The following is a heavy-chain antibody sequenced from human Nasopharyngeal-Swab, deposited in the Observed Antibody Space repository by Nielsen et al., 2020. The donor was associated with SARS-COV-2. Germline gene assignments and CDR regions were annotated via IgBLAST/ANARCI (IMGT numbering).Heavy chain of an antibody. V-gene: IGHV4-61*02. Sequence: LRLSCTVSGASISRGLYHWNWIRQPAGKGLEWIGRIYASGSVNYSPSLNSRVTMSVDTSKNQFSLNLSSVTAADTAVYYCARNEATGFDPWGQGTLVTVSS. CDR3: ARNEATGFDP. CDR1: GASISRGLYH. J-gene: IGHJ5*02. CDR2: IYASGSV.